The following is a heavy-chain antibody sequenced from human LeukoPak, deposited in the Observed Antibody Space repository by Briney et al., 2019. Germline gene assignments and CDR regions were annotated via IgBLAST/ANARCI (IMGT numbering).Heavy chain of an antibody. J-gene: IGHJ4*02. CDR3: ARDSLAVGLFDY. D-gene: IGHD6-19*01. CDR2: IYYSGST. V-gene: IGHV4-59*12. Sequence: PSETLSLTCTVSGGSISSYYWSWIRQPPGKGLEWIGYIYYSGSTNYNPSLKSRVTISVDKSKNQSFLKLSSVTAADTAVYYCARDSLAVGLFDYWGQGTLVTVSS. CDR1: GGSISSYY.